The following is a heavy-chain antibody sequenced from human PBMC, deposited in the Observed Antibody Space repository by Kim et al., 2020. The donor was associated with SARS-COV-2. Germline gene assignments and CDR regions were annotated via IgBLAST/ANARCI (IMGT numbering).Heavy chain of an antibody. V-gene: IGHV3-21*01. CDR3: ARAISGYSKSDY. CDR2: ISSSSSYK. CDR1: GFTFSDYN. Sequence: GGSLRLSCAASGFTFSDYNMNWVRQAPGKGLEWVSSISSSSSYKYYADSTKGRFTISRDNAKNSLHLQMNSLRAEDTAVYCCARAISGYSKSDYWGQGTLVTVSS. J-gene: IGHJ4*02. D-gene: IGHD5-12*01.